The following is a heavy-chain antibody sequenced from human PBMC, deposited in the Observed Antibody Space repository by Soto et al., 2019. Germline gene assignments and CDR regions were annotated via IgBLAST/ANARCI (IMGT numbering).Heavy chain of an antibody. CDR1: GGSVSSGSYY. D-gene: IGHD6-19*01. J-gene: IGHJ4*02. CDR3: ACGYSSGWPNFDY. Sequence: SETLSLTCTVSGGSVSSGSYYWSWIRQPPGKGLEWIGYIYYSGSTNYNPSLKSRVTISVDTSKNQFSLKLSSVTAADTAVYYCACGYSSGWPNFDYWGQGTLVTVSS. V-gene: IGHV4-61*01. CDR2: IYYSGST.